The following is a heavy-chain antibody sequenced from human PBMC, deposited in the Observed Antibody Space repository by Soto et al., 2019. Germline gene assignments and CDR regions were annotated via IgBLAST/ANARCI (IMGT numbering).Heavy chain of an antibody. CDR1: GDSVSSNSGS. J-gene: IGHJ4*02. Sequence: SQTLSLTCAISGDSVSSNSGSWNWIRQSPSRGLEWLGRTYYRSKWQNDYALSVKSRITINPDTSKNQFSLKLSSVTAADTAVYYCARASSFPLHGFDYWGQGTLVTVSS. CDR2: TYYRSKWQN. CDR3: ARASSFPLHGFDY. D-gene: IGHD3-16*02. V-gene: IGHV6-1*01.